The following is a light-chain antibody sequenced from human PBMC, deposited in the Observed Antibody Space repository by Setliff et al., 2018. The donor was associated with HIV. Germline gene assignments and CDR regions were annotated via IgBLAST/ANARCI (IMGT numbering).Light chain of an antibody. CDR1: SSNIGSNI. CDR3: AAWDDSLNVI. J-gene: IGLJ2*01. Sequence: QSALTQPPSASGTPGQRVTISCSGSSSNIGSNIVDWYQQLPGTAPKLLIYSNNQRPSGVPDRFSGSKAGTSASLVISGLQSEDEADYYCAAWDDSLNVIFGGGTKVTVL. V-gene: IGLV1-44*01. CDR2: SNN.